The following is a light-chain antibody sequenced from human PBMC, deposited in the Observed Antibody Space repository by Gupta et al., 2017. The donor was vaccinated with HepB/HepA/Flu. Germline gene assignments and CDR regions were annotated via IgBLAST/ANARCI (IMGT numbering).Light chain of an antibody. Sequence: DIQMTQSPSTLSASVGDRVTITCRASQSFSTWLAWYQQKPGKAPKLLIYKASNLESGVPSRFSGSGSGTEFTLTSSRLQPDDFENYYCLQYNGFWTFGQGTRVENK. V-gene: IGKV1-5*03. CDR2: KAS. CDR1: QSFSTW. J-gene: IGKJ1*01. CDR3: LQYNGFWT.